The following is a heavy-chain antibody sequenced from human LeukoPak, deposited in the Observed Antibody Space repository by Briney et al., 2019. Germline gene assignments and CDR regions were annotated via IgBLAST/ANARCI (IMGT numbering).Heavy chain of an antibody. D-gene: IGHD6-19*01. J-gene: IGHJ4*02. CDR3: ATSVTSSSGWYYGY. CDR2: IYYGGRT. V-gene: IGHV4-39*01. Sequence: SETLSLTCSVSGGSLSSSSYYWGWIRQPPGKGLEWIGTIYYGGRTYYNPSLKSRVTMPVDTSKNQFSLKLSSVTAADTAIYYCATSVTSSSGWYYGYWGQGSLVTVSS. CDR1: GGSLSSSSYY.